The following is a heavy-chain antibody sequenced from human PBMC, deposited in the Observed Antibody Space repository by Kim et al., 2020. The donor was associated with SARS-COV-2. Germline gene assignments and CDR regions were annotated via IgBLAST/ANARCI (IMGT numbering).Heavy chain of an antibody. CDR2: LSQTGST. D-gene: IGHD1-26*01. CDR1: GGSISSETYY. Sequence: SETLSLTCSVSGGSISSETYYWGWIRQAPGKGLEWIGSLSQTGSTYYNPSLKSRVTISGDTSKNQFSLRLTSVAAADTAVYYCGRHYWDGGTHLRDYWGRGTLVTVFS. CDR3: GRHYWDGGTHLRDY. V-gene: IGHV4-39*01. J-gene: IGHJ4*02.